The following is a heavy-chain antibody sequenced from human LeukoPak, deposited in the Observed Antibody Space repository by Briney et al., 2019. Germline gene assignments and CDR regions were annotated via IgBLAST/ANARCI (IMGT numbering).Heavy chain of an antibody. CDR1: GFTFSSYA. CDR2: ISSSGGST. Sequence: GGSLRLSCAASGFTFSSYAMSWVRQAPGKGLEWISAISSSGGSTYYADSVKGRFTISGDNSKNALYLQMNSLRVEDTAIYYCAKRIGSSTTQIDYWGQGTLVTVSS. D-gene: IGHD2-2*01. CDR3: AKRIGSSTTQIDY. J-gene: IGHJ4*02. V-gene: IGHV3-23*01.